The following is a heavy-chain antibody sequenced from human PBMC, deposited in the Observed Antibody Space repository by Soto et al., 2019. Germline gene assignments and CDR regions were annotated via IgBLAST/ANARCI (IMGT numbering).Heavy chain of an antibody. CDR2: ISSSSSTI. J-gene: IGHJ3*02. CDR3: ASKGPRWELLAFDI. Sequence: GGSLRLSCAASGFTFSSYSMNWVRQAPGKGLEWVSYISSSSSTIYYADSVKGRFSISRDNAKNSLYLQMNSLRDEDTAVYYCASKGPRWELLAFDIWGQGTMVTVSS. CDR1: GFTFSSYS. D-gene: IGHD1-26*01. V-gene: IGHV3-48*02.